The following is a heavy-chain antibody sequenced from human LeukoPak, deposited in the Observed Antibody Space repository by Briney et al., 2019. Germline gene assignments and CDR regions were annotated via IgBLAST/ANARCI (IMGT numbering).Heavy chain of an antibody. Sequence: SETLSLTCSVSGVSISSGSNYWGWIRQPPGKTLEWIGSIYSSGSTHYNPSLKSRVIILIDTAKNHFSLNLSSVTAEDTAVYYCARGGSSSWYGYYYYMDVWGKGTTVTVSS. J-gene: IGHJ6*03. CDR2: IYSSGST. CDR1: GVSISSGSNY. CDR3: ARGGSSSWYGYYYYMDV. D-gene: IGHD6-13*01. V-gene: IGHV4-39*07.